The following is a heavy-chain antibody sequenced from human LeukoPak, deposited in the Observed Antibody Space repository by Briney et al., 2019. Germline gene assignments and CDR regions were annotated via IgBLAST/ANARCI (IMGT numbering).Heavy chain of an antibody. CDR2: IYHSGST. J-gene: IGHJ4*02. CDR1: GGSLSSYY. CDR3: ARAGVYGGNYFDY. D-gene: IGHD4-23*01. V-gene: IGHV4-59*12. Sequence: SETLSLTCTVSGGSLSSYYWSWIRQPPGKGLEWIGYIYHSGSTYYNPSLKSRVTISVDRSKNQFSLKLSSVTAADTAVYYCARAGVYGGNYFDYWGQGTLVTVSS.